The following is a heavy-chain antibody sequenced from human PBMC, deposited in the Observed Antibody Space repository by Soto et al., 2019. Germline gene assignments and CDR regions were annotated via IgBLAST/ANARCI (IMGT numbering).Heavy chain of an antibody. D-gene: IGHD1-26*01. Sequence: QGQLVESGGGVVQPGRSLRLSCAASGSNFSNYGIHWVRQVPGKGLEWVAVISYHGTYDHYTDSVRGRFTISRDNSNNAVYRQMTGLRVEDRAVMDWGKDGGYYRGSGQSYWGQGTLVTVSS. CDR3: GKDGGYYRGSGQSY. V-gene: IGHV3-30*18. CDR1: GSNFSNYG. J-gene: IGHJ4*02. CDR2: ISYHGTYD.